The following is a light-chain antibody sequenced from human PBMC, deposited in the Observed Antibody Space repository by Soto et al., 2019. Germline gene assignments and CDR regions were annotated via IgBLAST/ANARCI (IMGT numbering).Light chain of an antibody. J-gene: IGKJ4*01. V-gene: IGKV3-20*01. CDR2: GTS. CDR3: QQYGGSIT. CDR1: QTVTNNH. Sequence: IVLTQSPGTLSLSPGERATLSCRASQTVTNNHLAWYRQKPGQPPRLLNYGTSNRATGIPDRFSGSGSGTDFTLTVSRLEPEDFAVYYCQQYGGSITFGGGTKVEIK.